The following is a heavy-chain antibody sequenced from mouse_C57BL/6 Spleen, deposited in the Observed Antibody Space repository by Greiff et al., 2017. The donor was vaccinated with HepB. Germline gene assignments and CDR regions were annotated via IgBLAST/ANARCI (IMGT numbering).Heavy chain of an antibody. V-gene: IGHV2-5*01. CDR1: GFSLTSYG. J-gene: IGHJ1*03. CDR2: IWRGGST. CDR3: AKNDYGSSYWYFDV. D-gene: IGHD1-1*01. Sequence: QVQLQQSGPGLVQPSQSLSITCTVSGFSLTSYGVHWVRQSPGKGLEWLGVIWRGGSTDYNAAFMSRLSITKDNSKIQVFFKMNSLQADDTAIYYCAKNDYGSSYWYFDVWGTGTTVTVSS.